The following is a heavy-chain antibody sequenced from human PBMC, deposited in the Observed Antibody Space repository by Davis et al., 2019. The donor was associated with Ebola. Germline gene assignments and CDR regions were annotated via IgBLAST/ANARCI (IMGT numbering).Heavy chain of an antibody. V-gene: IGHV3-11*06. Sequence: GESLKTPCAAPGFTLDFYSLSRVRQAPGKGPEWVSYISSSSSYTNYADSVKGRFTISRDNAKNSLYLQMNSLRAEDTAVYYCAASSFGCDSHFDYWGQGTLVTVSS. CDR1: GFTLDFYS. D-gene: IGHD2-21*02. J-gene: IGHJ4*02. CDR3: AASSFGCDSHFDY. CDR2: ISSSSSYT.